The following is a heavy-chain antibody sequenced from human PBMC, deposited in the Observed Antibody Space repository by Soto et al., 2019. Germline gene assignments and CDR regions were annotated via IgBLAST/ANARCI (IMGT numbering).Heavy chain of an antibody. V-gene: IGHV3-30*18. CDR2: ISYDGSNK. CDR3: AKDRYVGPDIGSGWYYFDY. Sequence: GGSLRLSCAASGFTFSSYGMHWVRQAPGKGLEWVAVISYDGSNKYYADSVKGRFTISRDNSKNTLYLQMNSLRAEDTAVYYCAKDRYVGPDIGSGWYYFDYWGQGTLVTVSS. CDR1: GFTFSSYG. J-gene: IGHJ4*02. D-gene: IGHD6-19*01.